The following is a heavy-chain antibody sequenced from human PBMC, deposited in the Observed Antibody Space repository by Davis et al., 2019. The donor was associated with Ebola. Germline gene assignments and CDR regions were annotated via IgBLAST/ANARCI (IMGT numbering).Heavy chain of an antibody. CDR3: ARLAYYYDSSGYNRGGFDY. Sequence: MPSETLSLTCTVSGGSISSGDYYWSWIRQPPGKGLEWIGYIYYSGSTYYNPSLKSRVPISVDTSKIQFSLLLSSVTATDTAVYYCARLAYYYDSSGYNRGGFDYWGQGTLVTVSS. D-gene: IGHD3-22*01. J-gene: IGHJ4*02. CDR1: GGSISSGDYY. V-gene: IGHV4-30-4*01. CDR2: IYYSGST.